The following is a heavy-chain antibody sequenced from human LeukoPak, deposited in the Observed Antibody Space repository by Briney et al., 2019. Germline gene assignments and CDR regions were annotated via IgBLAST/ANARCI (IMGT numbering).Heavy chain of an antibody. V-gene: IGHV3-7*03. J-gene: IGHJ4*02. Sequence: GGSLRLSCAASGFTFSNYWMSWVHQAPGKGLEWVANIKEDGIDKYYVGSVRGRFTISRDNAKNSLYLQMNSLRAEDTAIYYCVRYGSGSSRQFDYWGQGTLVTVSS. CDR2: IKEDGIDK. D-gene: IGHD3-10*01. CDR1: GFTFSNYW. CDR3: VRYGSGSSRQFDY.